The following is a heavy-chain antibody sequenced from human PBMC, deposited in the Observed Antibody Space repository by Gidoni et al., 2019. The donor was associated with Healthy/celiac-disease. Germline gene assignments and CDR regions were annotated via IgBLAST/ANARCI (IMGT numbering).Heavy chain of an antibody. J-gene: IGHJ5*02. V-gene: IGHV2-5*02. D-gene: IGHD3-10*01. CDR3: AHSLWGLSFGEFSDWFAP. CDR1: GFSLSTSGGG. Sequence: QITWKESGPTLVKPTQTLTLTCTFSGFSLSTSGGGVGWIRQPPGKALEWLALIYWDDDKRYSPSLKSRLTLTKDTSKNQVVLTMPHLDPVATATSSCAHSLWGLSFGEFSDWFAPWGPFTLVPFSS. CDR2: IYWDDDK.